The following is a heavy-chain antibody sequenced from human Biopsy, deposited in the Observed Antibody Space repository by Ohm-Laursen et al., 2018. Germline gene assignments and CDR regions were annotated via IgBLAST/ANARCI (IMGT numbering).Heavy chain of an antibody. D-gene: IGHD7-27*01. CDR2: IYYSGST. J-gene: IGHJ6*02. Sequence: GTLSLTCTVSGGSISSYYWSWIRQPPGKGLECIGYIYYSGSTNYSPSLKSRVTMSVDTSKNQFSLKLGSVTAADTAVYYCARLWGGYHFHGMDVWGQGTTVTVSS. CDR3: ARLWGGYHFHGMDV. CDR1: GGSISSYY. V-gene: IGHV4-59*08.